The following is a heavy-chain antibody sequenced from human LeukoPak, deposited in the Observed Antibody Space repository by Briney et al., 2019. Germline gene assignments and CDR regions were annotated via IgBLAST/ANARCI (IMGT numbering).Heavy chain of an antibody. Sequence: QTGGSLRLSCAVSGFTFDDYAMHWVRQVPGKGLEWVAGISWNSDTRGYVDSVKGRFTISRDNAKNSLYLQMNSLRAEDTAVYYCAELGITMIGGVWGKGTTVTISS. CDR2: ISWNSDTR. CDR1: GFTFDDYA. CDR3: AELGITMIGGV. V-gene: IGHV3-9*01. D-gene: IGHD3-10*02. J-gene: IGHJ6*04.